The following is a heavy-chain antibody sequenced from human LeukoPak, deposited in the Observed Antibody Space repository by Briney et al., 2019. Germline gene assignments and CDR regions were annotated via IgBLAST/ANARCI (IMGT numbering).Heavy chain of an antibody. J-gene: IGHJ4*02. D-gene: IGHD5-24*01. Sequence: GGSLRLSCAASGFTFSSYLMSWVRQAPGKGLEWVANIKEDGTETYYVDSVKGRFTISRDNAKNSLYLQMNSLRVEDTAVYYCAKEGRSLQTYWGQGTLVTVSS. CDR1: GFTFSSYL. CDR2: IKEDGTET. CDR3: AKEGRSLQTY. V-gene: IGHV3-7*03.